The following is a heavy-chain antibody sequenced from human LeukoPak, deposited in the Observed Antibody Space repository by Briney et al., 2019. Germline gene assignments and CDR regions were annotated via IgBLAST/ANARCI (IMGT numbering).Heavy chain of an antibody. J-gene: IGHJ4*02. CDR3: ARLVDYYDSSGYYYYYFDY. V-gene: IGHV4-38-2*02. CDR2: IYHSGST. CDR1: GYSISSGYY. D-gene: IGHD3-22*01. Sequence: PSETLSLTCTVSGYSISSGYYWGWIRQPPGKGLEWIGSIYHSGSTYYNPSLKSRVTISVDTSKNQISLKLSSVTAADTAVYYCARLVDYYDSSGYYYYYFDYWGQGTLVTVSS.